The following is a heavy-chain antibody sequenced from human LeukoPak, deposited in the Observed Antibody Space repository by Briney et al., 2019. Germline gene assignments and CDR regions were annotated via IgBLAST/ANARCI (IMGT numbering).Heavy chain of an antibody. CDR2: IWYDGSNE. J-gene: IGHJ4*02. Sequence: GGSLRLSCAASGFTFSSYGMHWVRRAPGKGLEWVAVIWYDGSNEYYADSVKGRFTISRDNSKNTLYLQMNSLRAEDTAVYYCARDAGYCSGGSCYPGQFDYWGQGTLVTVSS. V-gene: IGHV3-33*01. CDR3: ARDAGYCSGGSCYPGQFDY. D-gene: IGHD2-15*01. CDR1: GFTFSSYG.